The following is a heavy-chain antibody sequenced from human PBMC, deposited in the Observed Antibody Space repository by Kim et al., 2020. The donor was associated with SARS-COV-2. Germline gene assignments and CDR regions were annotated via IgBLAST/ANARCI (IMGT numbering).Heavy chain of an antibody. Sequence: GGSLRLSCAASGSTFSSYAMSWVRQAPGKGLEWVSAISGSGGSTYYADSVKGRFTISRDNSKNTLYLQMNSLRAEDTAVYYCAKDLGRDYYYYYGMDVWGQGTTVTVSS. J-gene: IGHJ6*02. CDR3: AKDLGRDYYYYYGMDV. CDR2: ISGSGGST. V-gene: IGHV3-23*01. CDR1: GSTFSSYA. D-gene: IGHD7-27*01.